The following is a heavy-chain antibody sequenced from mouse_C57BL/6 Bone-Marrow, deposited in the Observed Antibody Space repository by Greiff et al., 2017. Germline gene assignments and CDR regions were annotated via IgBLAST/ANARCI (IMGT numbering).Heavy chain of an antibody. CDR1: GYTFTSYW. CDR3: ARDSNFYAMDY. J-gene: IGHJ4*01. Sequence: QVQLQQPGAELVMPGASVKLSCKASGYTFTSYWMHWVKQRPGQGLEWIGEIDPSDSYINYNQKFKGKSTLTVDKSSSTAYMQLSSLTSEDSAVYYCARDSNFYAMDYWGQGTSVTVSS. CDR2: IDPSDSYI. D-gene: IGHD2-5*01. V-gene: IGHV1-69*01.